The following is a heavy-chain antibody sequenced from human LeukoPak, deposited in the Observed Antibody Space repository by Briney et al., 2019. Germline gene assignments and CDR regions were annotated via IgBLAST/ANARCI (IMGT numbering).Heavy chain of an antibody. V-gene: IGHV3-48*03. CDR3: ARKYYSFDC. J-gene: IGHJ4*02. CDR2: ISNSGGDI. CDR1: GFTFSSHE. Sequence: GGSLRLSCAASGFTFSSHEMNWVRQAPGKGLEWLSYISNSGGDINYADSVKGRFTISRDNAKNSLYLQMNSLRAEDTAVYYCARKYYSFDCWGQGTLVTVSS.